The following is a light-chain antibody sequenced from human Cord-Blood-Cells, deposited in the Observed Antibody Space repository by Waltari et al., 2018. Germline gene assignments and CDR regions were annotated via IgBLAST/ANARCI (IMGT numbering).Light chain of an antibody. J-gene: IGLJ2*01. Sequence: QSALTQPRSVSGSPGQSVTISCTGTSSDVGGYNYVSWYQQHPGKAPKLMIYDVSKRPSGVPDRFSGSNSGNTTSLTISGLQAEDEAGYYCCSYAGSYTVFGGGTKLTVL. V-gene: IGLV2-11*01. CDR2: DVS. CDR1: SSDVGGYNY. CDR3: CSYAGSYTV.